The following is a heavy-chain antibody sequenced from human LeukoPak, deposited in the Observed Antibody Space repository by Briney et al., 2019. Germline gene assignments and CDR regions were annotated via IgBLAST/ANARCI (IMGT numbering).Heavy chain of an antibody. D-gene: IGHD6-13*01. CDR2: ISRNSGSK. Sequence: GGSLRLSCAASGFTFDDYAVLWVRQAPGKGLEWVSSISRNSGSKVYADSVKGRFTISRDNAKNSLYLQMNSLRVEDTALYYCAKGGRHSSSWNEYWGQGTLVTVSS. J-gene: IGHJ4*02. CDR3: AKGGRHSSSWNEY. CDR1: GFTFDDYA. V-gene: IGHV3-9*01.